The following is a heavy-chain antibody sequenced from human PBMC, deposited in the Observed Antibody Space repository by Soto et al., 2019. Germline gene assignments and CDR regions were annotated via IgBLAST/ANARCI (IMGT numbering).Heavy chain of an antibody. CDR3: AKTYYFGSGSYVFYFDY. Sequence: EVQLLESGGGLVQPGGSLRLSCAASGFTFSNYAMTWVRQAPGKGLEWVSTMSGTAGNTYYADSVKGRFTISRDNSNNTLYLQINSLRAEDTAVYYCAKTYYFGSGSYVFYFDYWGQGTLVTVSS. J-gene: IGHJ4*02. V-gene: IGHV3-23*01. D-gene: IGHD3-10*01. CDR2: MSGTAGNT. CDR1: GFTFSNYA.